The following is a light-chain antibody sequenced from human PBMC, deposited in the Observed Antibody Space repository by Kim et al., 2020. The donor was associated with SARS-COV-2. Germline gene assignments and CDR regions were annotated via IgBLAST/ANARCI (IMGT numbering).Light chain of an antibody. V-gene: IGKV1-39*01. CDR1: QSISTF. Sequence: SASVGDRITITCRASQSISTFLHWYQQKPGKAPKVLMYTSSSLQSGVPSRFSGSGSGTDFTLTISSLQPEDFATYYCQQSYNTPRTFGQGTKVDIK. CDR3: QQSYNTPRT. J-gene: IGKJ1*01. CDR2: TSS.